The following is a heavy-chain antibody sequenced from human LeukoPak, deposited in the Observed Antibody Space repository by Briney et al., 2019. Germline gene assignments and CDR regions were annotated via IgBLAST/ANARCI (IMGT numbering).Heavy chain of an antibody. CDR2: ISSGGST. V-gene: IGHV3-23*01. CDR1: GFTFSYYP. J-gene: IGHJ4*02. Sequence: GGSLRLSCTASGFTFSYYPMTWVRQAPGKALEWVSAISSGGSTYYADSVKGRFTISRDNSENILYLQLNSLTAEDTAVYYCAKYTTTWDEDHWGQGTLVTVSS. CDR3: AKYTTTWDEDH. D-gene: IGHD1-26*01.